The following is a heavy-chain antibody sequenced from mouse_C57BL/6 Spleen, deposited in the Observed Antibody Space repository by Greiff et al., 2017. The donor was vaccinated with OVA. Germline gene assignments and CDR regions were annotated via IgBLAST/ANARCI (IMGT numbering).Heavy chain of an antibody. CDR1: GYTFTSYW. CDR3: ARFVVATGDFDY. CDR2: IDPSDSYT. D-gene: IGHD1-1*01. V-gene: IGHV1-50*01. Sequence: QVQLQQPGAELVKPGASVKLSCKASGYTFTSYWMQWVKQRPGQGLEWIGEIDPSDSYTNYNQKFKGKATLTVDTSSSTAYMQLSSLTSEDSAVYYCARFVVATGDFDYGGQGTTLTVSS. J-gene: IGHJ2*01.